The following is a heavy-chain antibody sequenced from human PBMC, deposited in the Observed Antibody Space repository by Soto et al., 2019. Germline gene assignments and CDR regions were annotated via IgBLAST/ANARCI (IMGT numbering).Heavy chain of an antibody. CDR3: VRQGIDYRHGRVDV. V-gene: IGHV4-59*08. D-gene: IGHD4-17*01. CDR2: VYYTGDT. CDR1: SGPDRSHN. Sequence: QVQLQQSGPRLVKPSETLSLTCTVSSGPDRSHNWGWIRQPPGRGLECIGYVYYTGDTAYNPSLRGRVTISADTSTNDISLTLNSVTAADTAVYYCVRQGIDYRHGRVDVWGQGNTVSVSS. J-gene: IGHJ6*01.